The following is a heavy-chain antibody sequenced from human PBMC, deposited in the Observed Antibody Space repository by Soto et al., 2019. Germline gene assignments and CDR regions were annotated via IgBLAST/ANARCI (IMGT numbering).Heavy chain of an antibody. J-gene: IGHJ4*02. Sequence: QVQLMQSGAEVKKPGASVKVSCKASGDTFTDYYIHWVRQAPGQGLEWMGTVNPSGGHTTYAQHFLGRVTLTRDTSTSTLYMELTSLRSEATAVYYCARGGQVVVVTAALDYWGQGTLVTVSS. V-gene: IGHV1-46*01. D-gene: IGHD2-21*02. CDR3: ARGGQVVVVTAALDY. CDR1: GDTFTDYY. CDR2: VNPSGGHT.